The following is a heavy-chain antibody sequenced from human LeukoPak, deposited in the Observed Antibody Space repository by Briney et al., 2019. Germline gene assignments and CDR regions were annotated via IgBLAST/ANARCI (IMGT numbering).Heavy chain of an antibody. J-gene: IGHJ2*01. Sequence: GGSLRLSCAASGFTFSSYAMSWVRQAPGKGLEWVSAISGSGGSTYYADSVKGRFTISRDNSKNTLYLQMNSLRAEDTAVYYCAKGGTTVVTRLWYFDLWGRGTLVTVSS. CDR3: AKGGTTVVTRLWYFDL. CDR1: GFTFSSYA. D-gene: IGHD4-23*01. V-gene: IGHV3-23*01. CDR2: ISGSGGST.